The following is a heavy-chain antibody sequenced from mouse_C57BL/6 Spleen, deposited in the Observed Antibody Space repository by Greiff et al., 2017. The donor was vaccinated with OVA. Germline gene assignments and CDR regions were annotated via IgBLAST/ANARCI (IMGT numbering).Heavy chain of an antibody. J-gene: IGHJ4*01. V-gene: IGHV1-61*01. CDR3: ASLSGGIAMDY. D-gene: IGHD3-1*01. CDR1: GYTFTSYW. Sequence: QVQLKQPGAELVRPGSSVKLSCKASGYTFTSYWMDWVKQRPGQGLEWIGNIYPSDSETHYNQKFKDKATLTVDKSSSTAYMQLSSLTSEDSAVYYCASLSGGIAMDYWGQGTSVTVSS. CDR2: IYPSDSET.